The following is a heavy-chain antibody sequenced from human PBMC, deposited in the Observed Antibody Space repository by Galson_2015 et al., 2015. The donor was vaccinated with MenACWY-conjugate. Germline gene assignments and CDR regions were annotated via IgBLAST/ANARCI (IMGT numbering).Heavy chain of an antibody. CDR3: ARSGVGYGERWLDP. Sequence: SLRLSCAASGFTVSTSCMSWVRRAPGEGLEWVSIICSGSTTKYADSVKGRFTISGDNSKSTVYLQMNSLRVEDTAMYYCARSGVGYGERWLDPWGQGTLVTVSS. CDR1: GFTVSTSC. V-gene: IGHV3-53*01. D-gene: IGHD3-3*01. CDR2: ICSGSTT. J-gene: IGHJ5*02.